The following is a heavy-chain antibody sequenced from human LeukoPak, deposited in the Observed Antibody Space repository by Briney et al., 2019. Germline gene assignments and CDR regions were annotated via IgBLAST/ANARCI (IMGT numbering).Heavy chain of an antibody. CDR3: ARLGQLGTHYYYYYMDV. J-gene: IGHJ6*03. CDR1: GYSISSGYY. Sequence: SETLSLTCGVSGYSISSGYYWGWIRQPPGKGLEWIGSIYHSGSTYYNPSLKSRVTISVDTSKNQFSLKLSSVTAADTAVYYCARLGQLGTHYYYYYMDVWGKGTTVTVSS. D-gene: IGHD7-27*01. CDR2: IYHSGST. V-gene: IGHV4-38-2*01.